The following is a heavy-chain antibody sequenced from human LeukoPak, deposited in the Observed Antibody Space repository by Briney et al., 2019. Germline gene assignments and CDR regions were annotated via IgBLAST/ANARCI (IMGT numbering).Heavy chain of an antibody. CDR2: SSNIEGT. V-gene: IGHV4-59*01. CDR3: ARVKGSNWLDP. Sequence: PSETLSLTCTVSGVSISIFYWTWIRQPPGKGLEWIGYSSNIEGTYYNPSLKSRVTISLDTSKNQFSLRLNSVTVADTAVYYCARVKGSNWLDPWGQGTLVTVSS. J-gene: IGHJ5*02. CDR1: GVSISIFY. D-gene: IGHD6-6*01.